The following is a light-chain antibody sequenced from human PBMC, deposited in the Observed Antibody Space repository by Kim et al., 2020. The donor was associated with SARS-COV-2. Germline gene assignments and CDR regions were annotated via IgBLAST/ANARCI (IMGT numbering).Light chain of an antibody. J-gene: IGKJ2*01. CDR2: CAS. CDR3: QQYENSPRT. CDR1: QDISHY. Sequence: DIHMTQSPSSLSASVGDRVTITCRASQDISHYLVWNQQKPGKGPKSLIYCASRLQSGVPSNFSGSGSGTDFTLVINSRQPDDFATYYSQQYENSPRTFGQGTKLEI. V-gene: IGKV1-16*02.